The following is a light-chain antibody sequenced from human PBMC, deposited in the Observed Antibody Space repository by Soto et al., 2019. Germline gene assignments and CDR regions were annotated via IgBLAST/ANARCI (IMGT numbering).Light chain of an antibody. V-gene: IGKV3-20*01. Sequence: EIVLTQSPGALSLSPGERATLSCRVSQSISSTYLGWYQQKPGQAHRLLIYVTSNRASGIPDRFSGSGSGTDYTLAISRLEPEDFEVYYCQQYGSSPPETFGQGTKLEIK. CDR1: QSISSTY. CDR2: VTS. J-gene: IGKJ2*01. CDR3: QQYGSSPPET.